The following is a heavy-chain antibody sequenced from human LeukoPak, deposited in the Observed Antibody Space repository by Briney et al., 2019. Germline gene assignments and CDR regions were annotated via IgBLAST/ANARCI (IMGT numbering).Heavy chain of an antibody. Sequence: PLASVKVSCKASGYTFTSYAMHWVRQAPGQRLEWMGWINAGNGNTKYSQKFQGRVTITRDTSASTAYMELSSLRSEDTAVYYCARDPIGSRWPYYFDYWGQGTLVTVSS. D-gene: IGHD6-13*01. V-gene: IGHV1-3*01. CDR2: INAGNGNT. J-gene: IGHJ4*02. CDR1: GYTFTSYA. CDR3: ARDPIGSRWPYYFDY.